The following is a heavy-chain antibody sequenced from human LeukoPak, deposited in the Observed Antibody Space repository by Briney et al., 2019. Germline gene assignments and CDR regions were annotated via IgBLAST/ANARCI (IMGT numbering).Heavy chain of an antibody. J-gene: IGHJ6*02. D-gene: IGHD3-3*01. V-gene: IGHV1-18*04. Sequence: ASVKVSCKASGYTFTGYYMHWVRQAPGQGLEWLGRISGYTGKANYAEKFQGRVTMTMETSTRTVYMELRSLRSDDTAVYYCARDAGQEWHYYGMDVWGQGTTVTVSS. CDR1: GYTFTGYY. CDR2: ISGYTGKA. CDR3: ARDAGQEWHYYGMDV.